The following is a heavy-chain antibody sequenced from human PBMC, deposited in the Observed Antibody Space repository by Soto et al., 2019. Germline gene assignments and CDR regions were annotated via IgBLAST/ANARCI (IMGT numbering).Heavy chain of an antibody. V-gene: IGHV4-34*01. CDR1: GGSFSDYY. Sequence: PSETLSLTCAVYGGSFSDYYWTWFRQPPGKGLEWIGEINHSGSINYNPSLESRLTISVDTSKNQFSLNLRSVTAADTAVYYCARGTTVVPPSFDYWGQATLVTVSS. CDR2: INHSGSI. CDR3: ARGTTVVPPSFDY. D-gene: IGHD4-17*01. J-gene: IGHJ4*02.